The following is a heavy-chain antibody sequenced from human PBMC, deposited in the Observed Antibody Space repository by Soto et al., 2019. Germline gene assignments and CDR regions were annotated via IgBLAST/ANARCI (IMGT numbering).Heavy chain of an antibody. CDR1: GGSISSGGYS. V-gene: IGHV4-30-2*01. D-gene: IGHD3-22*01. CDR2: IYHSGST. J-gene: IGHJ5*02. Sequence: SQTLSLTCAVSGGSISSGGYSWRWIRQPPGKGLEWIGYIYHSGSTYYNPSLKSRVTISVDRSKNQFSLKLSSVTAADTAVYYCARGGHDSSGYRGRSFDPWGQGTLVTVSS. CDR3: ARGGHDSSGYRGRSFDP.